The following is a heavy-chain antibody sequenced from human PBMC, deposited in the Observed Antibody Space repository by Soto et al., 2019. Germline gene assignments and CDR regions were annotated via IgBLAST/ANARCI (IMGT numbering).Heavy chain of an antibody. J-gene: IGHJ6*02. Sequence: GGSLRLSCAASGFTFSSYAMSWVRQAPWTGLEWVSAISGSGGSTYYSDSVKGRFTISRDNSKNTLYLQMNSLRAEDTAVYYCAKEGSGYYYYYYGMDVWGQGTTVTVSS. CDR3: AKEGSGYYYYYYGMDV. V-gene: IGHV3-23*01. D-gene: IGHD3-22*01. CDR2: ISGSGGST. CDR1: GFTFSSYA.